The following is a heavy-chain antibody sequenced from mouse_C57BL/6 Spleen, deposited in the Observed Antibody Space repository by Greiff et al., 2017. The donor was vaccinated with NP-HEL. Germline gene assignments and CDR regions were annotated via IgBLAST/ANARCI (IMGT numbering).Heavy chain of an antibody. V-gene: IGHV1-62-2*01. CDR2: FYPGSGSI. CDR1: GYTFTEYT. Sequence: QVQLKQSGAELVKPGASVKLSCKASGYTFTEYTIHWVKQRSGQGLEWIGWFYPGSGSIKYNEKFKDKATLTADKSSSTVYMELSRLTSEDSAVYFCARHEAGYDGYYDWYFDVWGTGTTVTVSS. D-gene: IGHD2-3*01. CDR3: ARHEAGYDGYYDWYFDV. J-gene: IGHJ1*03.